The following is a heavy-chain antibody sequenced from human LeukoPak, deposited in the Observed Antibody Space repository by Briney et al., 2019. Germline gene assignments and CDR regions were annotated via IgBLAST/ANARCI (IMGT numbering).Heavy chain of an antibody. V-gene: IGHV3-53*01. J-gene: IGHJ6*02. CDR1: GFTVSSNY. Sequence: GGSLRLSCAASGFTVSSNYMSWVRQAPGKGLEWVSVIYTGGGTYYADSVKGRFTISRDNSKNTLYLQMNSLRAEDTAICYCAKERGRNYFYYGMDVWGQGTTVTVSS. CDR3: AKERGRNYFYYGMDV. CDR2: IYTGGGT.